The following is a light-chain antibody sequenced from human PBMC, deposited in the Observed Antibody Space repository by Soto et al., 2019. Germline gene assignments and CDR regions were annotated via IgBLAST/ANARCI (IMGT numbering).Light chain of an antibody. CDR2: AAS. J-gene: IGKJ4*01. Sequence: DIQMTQSPSSLSAFVGDRVTITCRASQSISAYLTWFQQKPGKAPKLLIHAASRLETGVPSRFSGGGSGTDFTLTISSLQPEDFGPDYGQQNFITPLNFGGGTKVEIK. CDR1: QSISAY. CDR3: QQNFITPLN. V-gene: IGKV1-39*01.